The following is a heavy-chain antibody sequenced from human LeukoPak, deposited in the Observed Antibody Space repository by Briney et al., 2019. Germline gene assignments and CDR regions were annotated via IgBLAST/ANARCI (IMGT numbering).Heavy chain of an antibody. CDR2: ISSSGSTI. J-gene: IGHJ4*02. CDR3: ARDSSDDYDSSALPRH. CDR1: GFTFSSYS. Sequence: GGSLRLSCAASGFTFSSYSMNWVRQAPGKGLEWVSYISSSGSTIYYADSVKGRFTISRDNAKNSLYLQMNSLRAEDTAVYYCARDSSDDYDSSALPRHWGQGTLATVSS. D-gene: IGHD3-22*01. V-gene: IGHV3-48*04.